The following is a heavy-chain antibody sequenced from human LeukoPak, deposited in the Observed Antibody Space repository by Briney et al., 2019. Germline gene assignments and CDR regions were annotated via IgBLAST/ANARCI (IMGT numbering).Heavy chain of an antibody. D-gene: IGHD5-18*01. Sequence: SSETLSLTCTVSGGSINSYYWSWIRQPAGKGLEWIERIYSGGSTNYNPSLKSRVTMSVDTSKNQFSLKLGSVTAADTAVYYCARDEQGYAYFDYWGQGTLVTVSS. J-gene: IGHJ4*02. CDR3: ARDEQGYAYFDY. CDR1: GGSINSYY. CDR2: IYSGGST. V-gene: IGHV4-4*07.